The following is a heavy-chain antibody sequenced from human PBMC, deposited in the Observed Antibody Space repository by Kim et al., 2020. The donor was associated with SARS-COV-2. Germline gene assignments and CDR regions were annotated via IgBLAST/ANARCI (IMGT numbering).Heavy chain of an antibody. V-gene: IGHV4-31*03. J-gene: IGHJ4*02. CDR2: IYYSGST. D-gene: IGHD3-10*01. Sequence: SETLSLTCTVSGGSISSGGYYWSWIRQHPGKGLEWIGYIYYSGSTYYNPSLKSRVTISVDTSKNQFSLKLGSVTAADTAVYYCARGTYYYGSGRMPEGYWGQGTRVTVSS. CDR3: ARGTYYYGSGRMPEGY. CDR1: GGSISSGGYY.